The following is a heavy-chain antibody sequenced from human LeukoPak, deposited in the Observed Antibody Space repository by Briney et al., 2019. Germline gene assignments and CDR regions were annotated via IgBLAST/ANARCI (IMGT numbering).Heavy chain of an antibody. CDR2: ISAYNGNT. CDR1: GYTFTSYG. D-gene: IGHD2-2*03. J-gene: IGHJ4*02. CDR3: ARASGYCSSTSCYQD. V-gene: IGHV1-18*01. Sequence: GASVKVSCKASGYTFTSYGISWVRQSPGQGLEWMGWISAYNGNTNYAQKLQGRVTMTTDTSTSTAYMELRSLRSDDTAVYYCARASGYCSSTSCYQDWGQGTLVTVSS.